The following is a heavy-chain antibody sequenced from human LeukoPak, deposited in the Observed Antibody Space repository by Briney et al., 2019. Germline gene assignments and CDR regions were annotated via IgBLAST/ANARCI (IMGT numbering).Heavy chain of an antibody. J-gene: IGHJ4*02. Sequence: SGTLSLTCAVSGGSISSSNWWSWVRQPPGKGLEWSGEIYHSGSTNYSPSLKSRVTISVDKSKNQLSLNLSSVTAADTAVYYCARGITLIRGVISFDYWGQGTLVTVSS. V-gene: IGHV4-4*02. CDR1: GGSISSSNW. CDR3: ARGITLIRGVISFDY. D-gene: IGHD3-10*01. CDR2: IYHSGST.